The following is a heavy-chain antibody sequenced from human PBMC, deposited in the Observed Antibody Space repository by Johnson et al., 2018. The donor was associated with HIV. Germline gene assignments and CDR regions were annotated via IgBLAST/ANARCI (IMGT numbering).Heavy chain of an antibody. CDR2: ISYDGSNK. J-gene: IGHJ3*02. Sequence: QVQLVESGGGVVQPGRSLRLSCAASGFTFSSYAMHWVRQAPGKGLEWVAVISYDGSNKYYADSVKGRFTISRDNSKNTLYLQMNSLRAEDTAVYYCARTGGDYSAFDIWGQGTMVTVSS. D-gene: IGHD4-17*01. V-gene: IGHV3-30-3*01. CDR1: GFTFSSYA. CDR3: ARTGGDYSAFDI.